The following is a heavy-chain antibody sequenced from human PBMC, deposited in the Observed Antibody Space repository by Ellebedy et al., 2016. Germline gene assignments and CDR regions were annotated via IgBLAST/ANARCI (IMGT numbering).Heavy chain of an antibody. CDR1: GYSFTSYW. CDR3: ARHKSYYYDSSGYYYRQSYWYFDL. V-gene: IGHV5-51*01. D-gene: IGHD3-22*01. J-gene: IGHJ2*01. CDR2: IYPGDSDT. Sequence: GESLKISCKGSGYSFTSYWIGWVRQMPGKGLEWMGIIYPGDSDTRYSPSFQGQVTISADKSISTAYLQWSSLKASDTAMYYCARHKSYYYDSSGYYYRQSYWYFDLWGRGTLVTVSS.